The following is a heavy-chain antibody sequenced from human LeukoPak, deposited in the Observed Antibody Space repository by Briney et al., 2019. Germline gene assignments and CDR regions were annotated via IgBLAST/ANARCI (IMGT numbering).Heavy chain of an antibody. CDR3: AGGRDSSWYWGFDY. V-gene: IGHV4-34*01. CDR2: INHSGST. J-gene: IGHJ4*02. CDR1: GGSFGGYY. D-gene: IGHD6-13*01. Sequence: SETLSLTCAVYGGSFGGYYWSWIRQPPGKGLEWIGEINHSGSTNYNPSLKSRVTRSVDTSKNQFSLKLSYVTAAEKAVYYCAGGRDSSWYWGFDYWGQGTLVTVSS.